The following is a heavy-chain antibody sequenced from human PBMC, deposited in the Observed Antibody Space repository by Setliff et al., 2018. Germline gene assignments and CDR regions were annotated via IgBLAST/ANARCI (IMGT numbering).Heavy chain of an antibody. CDR2: ISAYNGNT. CDR3: ERLVRHCTRISCQRTSEADL. Sequence: GASVKVSCKASGYTFTNSIMNWVRQAPGQGLEWMGWISAYNGNTYHAQKFQDRLSMTTDTSTSTAYMELRSLRADGMAVYYCERLVRHCTRISCQRTSEADLWGQGTQVTVSS. J-gene: IGHJ5*02. D-gene: IGHD2-15*01. CDR1: GYTFTNSI. V-gene: IGHV1-18*03.